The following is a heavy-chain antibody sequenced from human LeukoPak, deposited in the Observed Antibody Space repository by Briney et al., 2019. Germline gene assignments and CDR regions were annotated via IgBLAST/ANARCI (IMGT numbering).Heavy chain of an antibody. D-gene: IGHD4-17*01. CDR1: GYTFTGYY. CDR3: ARISDYGDYRLFDY. Sequence: ASVKVSCKASGYTFTGYYMHWVRQAPGQGLEGMGWINPNSGGTNYAQKFQGRVTMTRDTAISTAYMELSRLRSDDTAVYYCARISDYGDYRLFDYWGQGTLVTVYS. CDR2: INPNSGGT. V-gene: IGHV1-2*02. J-gene: IGHJ4*02.